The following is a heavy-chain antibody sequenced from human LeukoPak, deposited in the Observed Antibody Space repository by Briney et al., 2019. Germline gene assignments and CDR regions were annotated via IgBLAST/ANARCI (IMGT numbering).Heavy chain of an antibody. V-gene: IGHV4-61*02. CDR3: AREITVDTAMVTDY. CDR2: IYTSGST. D-gene: IGHD5-18*01. J-gene: IGHJ4*02. CDR1: GGSISSSSYY. Sequence: TSETLSLTCTVSGGSISSSSYYWSWIRQPAGKGLEWIGRIYTSGSTNYNPSLKSRVTMSVDTSKNQFSLKLSSVTAADTAVYYCAREITVDTAMVTDYWGQGTLVTVSS.